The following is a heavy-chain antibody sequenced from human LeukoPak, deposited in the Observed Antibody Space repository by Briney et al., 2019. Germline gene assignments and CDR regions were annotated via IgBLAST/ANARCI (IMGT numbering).Heavy chain of an antibody. CDR2: ISGSGGST. CDR1: GFTFSSYA. Sequence: GGSLRLSCAASGFTFSSYAMSWVRQAPGKGLEWVSSISGSGGSTYYADSVKGRFTISRDNSKNTLYLQMNSLRAEDTAVYYCAKDLASSYGFFFDYWGQGPLVTVSS. CDR3: AKDLASSYGFFFDY. J-gene: IGHJ4*02. D-gene: IGHD5-18*01. V-gene: IGHV3-23*01.